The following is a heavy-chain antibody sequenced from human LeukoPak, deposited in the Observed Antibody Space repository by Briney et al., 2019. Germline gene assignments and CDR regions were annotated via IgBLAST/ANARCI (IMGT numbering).Heavy chain of an antibody. CDR3: AKVATPLLYSSSWYFDY. D-gene: IGHD6-13*01. Sequence: GRSLRLSCAASGFTFSSYGMHWVRQAPGKGLEWVAVISYDGSNKYYADSVKGRFTISRDNSKNTLYLQMNSLRAEDTAVYYCAKVATPLLYSSSWYFDYWGQGTLVTVSS. V-gene: IGHV3-30*18. CDR2: ISYDGSNK. CDR1: GFTFSSYG. J-gene: IGHJ4*02.